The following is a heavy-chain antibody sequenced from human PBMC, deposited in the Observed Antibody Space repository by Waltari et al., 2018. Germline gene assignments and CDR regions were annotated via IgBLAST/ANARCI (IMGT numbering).Heavy chain of an antibody. D-gene: IGHD4-17*01. CDR1: GDVFSNYA. CDR2: IIPMFHNT. V-gene: IGHV1-69*01. CDR3: ARGSKFGDYGDLDY. Sequence: VQLVQSGAGVKKPGSSVKISCKTSGDVFSNYAISWVRQAPGKGLEWMGGIIPMFHNTNYAQRFQDSVTITADESTTTAYLELTNLTPEDTATYYCARGSKFGDYGDLDYWGQGTLVTVSA. J-gene: IGHJ4*02.